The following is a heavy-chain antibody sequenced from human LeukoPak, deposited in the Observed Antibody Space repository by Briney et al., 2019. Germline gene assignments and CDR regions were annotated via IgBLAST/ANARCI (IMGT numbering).Heavy chain of an antibody. V-gene: IGHV6-1*01. CDR3: VRDVVSSDYGDYNNWFDP. CDR2: IYYRSQWYS. D-gene: IGHD4-17*01. Sequence: SQTLSLTCAISGDSVSSNRAAWNWMRQSPSRGLEWLGRIYYRSQWYSTYAVSVKSRITITPDTCKNQFSLKLTSVTAADTAIYYCVRDVVSSDYGDYNNWFDPWGQGILVTVAS. CDR1: GDSVSSNRAA. J-gene: IGHJ5*02.